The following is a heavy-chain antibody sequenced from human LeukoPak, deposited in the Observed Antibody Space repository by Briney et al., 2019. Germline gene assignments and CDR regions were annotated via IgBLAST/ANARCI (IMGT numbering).Heavy chain of an antibody. D-gene: IGHD3-22*01. CDR2: TGSNGVT. Sequence: GGSLRLSCTGSGFTFRTYAFSWVRQAPGKGLEWVSATGSNGVTYYADSVKGRFTISRDNSKNALFLQMNGLRADDTAVYYCGIRDTSDYYVFWGQGTLVTVSS. CDR1: GFTFRTYA. V-gene: IGHV3-23*01. J-gene: IGHJ4*02. CDR3: GIRDTSDYYVF.